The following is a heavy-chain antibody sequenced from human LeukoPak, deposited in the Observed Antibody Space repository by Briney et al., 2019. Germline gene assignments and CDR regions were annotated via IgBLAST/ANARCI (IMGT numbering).Heavy chain of an antibody. V-gene: IGHV1-69*13. CDR2: ILPIFGTT. CDR1: GGTFKNYA. J-gene: IGHJ4*02. D-gene: IGHD1-26*01. Sequence: ASVKVSCKASGGTFKNYAISWVRQAPGQGLEWMGGILPIFGTTNYAQKFQARVTITADESTGTAYMELSRLRSDDTAVYYCARGLGNSSPIDYWGQGTLVTVSS. CDR3: ARGLGNSSPIDY.